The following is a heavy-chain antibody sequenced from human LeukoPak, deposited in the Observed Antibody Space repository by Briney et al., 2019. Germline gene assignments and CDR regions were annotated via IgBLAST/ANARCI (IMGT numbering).Heavy chain of an antibody. CDR2: ISGSGDST. D-gene: IGHD2-2*01. Sequence: GGSLRLSCAVSGFTFSSYPMSWVRQAPGKGLEWVSAISGSGDSTYYADSVKGWFTIYRDNSKNTLYLQMSSLRDEDTAVYYCASRSGYCSSTSYLNFDYWGHGALVPVSS. V-gene: IGHV3-23*01. J-gene: IGHJ4*01. CDR3: ASRSGYCSSTSYLNFDY. CDR1: GFTFSSYP.